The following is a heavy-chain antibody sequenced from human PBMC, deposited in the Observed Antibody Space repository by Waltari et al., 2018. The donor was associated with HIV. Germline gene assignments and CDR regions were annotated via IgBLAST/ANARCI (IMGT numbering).Heavy chain of an antibody. CDR1: GYSFATYW. D-gene: IGHD2-8*01. Sequence: EVQLVQSGAEVKKPGESLKISCKGSGYSFATYWIGWVRQMPGKGLAWMGIIYPGDSDTRYSPSFQGKVTISADKSIRTAYLQWSSLKASDTAMYYCTKGMYANQDYFDNWGQGTLVTVSS. V-gene: IGHV5-51*03. J-gene: IGHJ4*02. CDR2: IYPGDSDT. CDR3: TKGMYANQDYFDN.